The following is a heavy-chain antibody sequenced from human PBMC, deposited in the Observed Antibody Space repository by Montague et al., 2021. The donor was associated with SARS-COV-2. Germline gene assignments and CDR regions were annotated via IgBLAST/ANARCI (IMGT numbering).Heavy chain of an antibody. V-gene: IGHV4-39*02. CDR3: AGGMIRGVTTPFDY. J-gene: IGHJ4*02. D-gene: IGHD3-10*01. CDR2: IYYSGTT. CDR1: SXSIISSVYY. Sequence: SETLSLTCSVSSXSIISSVYYWGWIRQPPGKELEWIGNIYYSGTTYYNPCLQSRGTISVDTSKNHLSLRVSSVTAADTAVYFCAGGMIRGVTTPFDYWGQGSQVTVSS.